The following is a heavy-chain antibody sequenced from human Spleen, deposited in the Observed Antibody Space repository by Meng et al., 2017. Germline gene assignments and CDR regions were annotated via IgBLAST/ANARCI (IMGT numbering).Heavy chain of an antibody. Sequence: GESLKISCAASGFTFSSYAMSWVRQAPGKGLEWVSTITASGYSTYYGDSVNGRFIISRDISKNTLYLQMNSLRAEDTALYYCAKVIKVTTNFFDSWGQGTLVTVSS. CDR1: GFTFSSYA. J-gene: IGHJ4*02. D-gene: IGHD4-11*01. CDR3: AKVIKVTTNFFDS. V-gene: IGHV3-23*01. CDR2: ITASGYST.